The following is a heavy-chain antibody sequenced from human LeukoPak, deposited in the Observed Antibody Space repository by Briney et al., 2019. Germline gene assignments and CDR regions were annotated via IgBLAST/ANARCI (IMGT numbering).Heavy chain of an antibody. CDR3: ARGLYYDSSAYFDF. V-gene: IGHV3-7*05. CDR1: GFTFSSYA. CDR2: IKHDGGET. J-gene: IGHJ4*02. Sequence: GGSLRLSCAASGFTFSSYAMSWVRQAPGKGLEWVANIKHDGGETYYVDSVKGRFTISRDNAKNSLYLQMNGLRAEDTAVYYCARGLYYDSSAYFDFWGQGSLVTLSS. D-gene: IGHD3-22*01.